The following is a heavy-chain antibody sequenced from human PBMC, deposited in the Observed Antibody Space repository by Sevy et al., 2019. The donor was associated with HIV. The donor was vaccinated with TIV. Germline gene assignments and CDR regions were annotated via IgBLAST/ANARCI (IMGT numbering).Heavy chain of an antibody. V-gene: IGHV3-30*18. D-gene: IGHD3-9*01. CDR3: AKDFTGYNGMDV. Sequence: GGSLRLSCAVSGIIFTTSAIHWFRRAPAKGLEWVEVIYYDGRNKFYGDSVKGRFTISRDNSKNILYLQMNSLRAEDTAVYYCAKDFTGYNGMDVWGQGTMVTVSS. CDR2: IYYDGRNK. J-gene: IGHJ6*02. CDR1: GIIFTTSA.